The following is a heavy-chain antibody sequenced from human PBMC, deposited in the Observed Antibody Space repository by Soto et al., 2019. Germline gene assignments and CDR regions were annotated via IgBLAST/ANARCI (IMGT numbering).Heavy chain of an antibody. CDR2: IYPGDSDT. CDR1: GYSFTTYW. J-gene: IGHJ3*02. D-gene: IGHD5-12*01. Sequence: PGESLKISCKASGYSFTTYWIGWVRQMPGKGLEWMGIIYPGDSDTKYSPSLQGQVSISADTSISTAYLQWTSLKASDTAMYYCASQEMATKNVDAFDIWGQGTMVTVSS. CDR3: ASQEMATKNVDAFDI. V-gene: IGHV5-51*01.